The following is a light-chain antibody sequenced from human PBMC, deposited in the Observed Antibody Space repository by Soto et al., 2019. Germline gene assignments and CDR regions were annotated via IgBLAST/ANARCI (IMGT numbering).Light chain of an antibody. V-gene: IGLV1-40*01. Sequence: QLVLTQPPSVSGAPGQRVTISCTGSSSNIGAGYDVHWYQQLPGTAPKLLIYGNSNRPSGVPDRFSGSKSGTSASLAITGLQAEDEADYYCQSYDSGLSGVFGGGTKLTVL. J-gene: IGLJ2*01. CDR2: GNS. CDR3: QSYDSGLSGV. CDR1: SSNIGAGYD.